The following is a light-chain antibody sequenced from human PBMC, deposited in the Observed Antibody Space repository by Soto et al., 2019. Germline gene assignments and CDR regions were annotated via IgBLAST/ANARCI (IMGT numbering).Light chain of an antibody. CDR2: DNN. CDR3: ATCDYSLTGEV. CDR1: SSNIGNNY. Sequence: QSVLTQPPSVSAAPGQTVTISCSGSSSNIGNNYVSWYQQLPGTAPKLLIYDNNKRPSGIPDRFSGSKSGTSGTLDITGLQTGDEADYYCATCDYSLTGEVFGGGTTLTVL. V-gene: IGLV1-51*01. J-gene: IGLJ2*01.